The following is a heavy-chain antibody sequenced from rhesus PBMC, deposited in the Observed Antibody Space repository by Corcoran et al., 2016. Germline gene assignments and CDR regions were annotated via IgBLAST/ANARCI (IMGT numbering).Heavy chain of an antibody. J-gene: IGHJ4*01. CDR1: GGSISRTY. V-gene: IGHV4-160*01. Sequence: QVQLQESGPGRVKPSETLSLTCAVFGGSISRTYWSWIRPPPGKGLEWMGRISGSGGSTDYNPSLKSRVTISTDPSKNQFSLKLSSVTAADTAVYYCARALYWSAAEDYWGQGVLVTVSS. CDR2: ISGSGGST. CDR3: ARALYWSAAEDY. D-gene: IGHD3-22*01.